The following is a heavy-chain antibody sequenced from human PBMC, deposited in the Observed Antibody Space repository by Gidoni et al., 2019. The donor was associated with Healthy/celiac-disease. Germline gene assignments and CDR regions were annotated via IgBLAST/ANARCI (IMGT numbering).Heavy chain of an antibody. CDR3: ASVLSGTEDY. V-gene: IGHV4-34*01. CDR1: GGSFSGYY. CDR2: INHSGST. Sequence: QVQLQQWGAGLLKPSETLSLTCAVYGGSFSGYYWSWIRQPPGKGLEWIGEINHSGSTNSNPSLKSRVTISVDTSKNQFSLKLSSVTAADTAVYYCASVLSGTEDYWGQGTLVTVSS. D-gene: IGHD3-16*02. J-gene: IGHJ4*02.